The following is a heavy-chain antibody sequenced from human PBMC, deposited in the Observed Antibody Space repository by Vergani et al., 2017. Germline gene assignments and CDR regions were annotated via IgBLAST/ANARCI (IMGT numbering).Heavy chain of an antibody. CDR1: GFTFTSSA. D-gene: IGHD6-13*01. CDR2: IVVGSGNT. Sequence: QLVQSGAEVKKPGASVKVSCKASGFTFTSSAMQWVRQARGQRLEWIGWIVVGSGNTNYAQKFQERVTITRDMSTSTAYMELSSLRSEDTAVYYCAADPIAAAGSFYYYMDVWGKGTTVTVSS. J-gene: IGHJ6*03. V-gene: IGHV1-58*02. CDR3: AADPIAAAGSFYYYMDV.